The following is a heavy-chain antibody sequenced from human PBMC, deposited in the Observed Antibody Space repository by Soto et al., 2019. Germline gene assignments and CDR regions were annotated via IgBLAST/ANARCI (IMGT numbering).Heavy chain of an antibody. V-gene: IGHV3-23*01. CDR2: ISGGGGST. D-gene: IGHD2-2*01. Sequence: GGSLRLSCAASGFTFSSYAMSWVRQAPGKGLEWVSAISGGGGSTYYADSVKGRFTISRDNSKHTLYLQMNSMRAEHTAVSYCSTDGVPAAMSSYYYYGMDVWGQGTTVTVSS. J-gene: IGHJ6*02. CDR1: GFTFSSYA. CDR3: STDGVPAAMSSYYYYGMDV.